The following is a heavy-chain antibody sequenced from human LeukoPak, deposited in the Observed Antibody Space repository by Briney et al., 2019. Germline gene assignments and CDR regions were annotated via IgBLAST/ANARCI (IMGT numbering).Heavy chain of an antibody. J-gene: IGHJ4*02. Sequence: SETLSLTSTVSGGSISSDYWSWIRQPAGKGLEWIGRIYTSGSTNYNPSLKSRVTISVDTSKNQFSLKLSSVTAADTALYYCARGTLYSGWSYYFDSWGQGTLVTVSS. D-gene: IGHD6-19*01. V-gene: IGHV4-4*07. CDR2: IYTSGST. CDR3: ARGTLYSGWSYYFDS. CDR1: GGSISSDY.